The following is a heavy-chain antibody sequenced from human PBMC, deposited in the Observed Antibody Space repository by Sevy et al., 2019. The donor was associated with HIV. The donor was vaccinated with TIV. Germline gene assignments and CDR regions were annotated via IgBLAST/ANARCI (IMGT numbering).Heavy chain of an antibody. D-gene: IGHD2-2*01. V-gene: IGHV4-34*01. Sequence: PSETLSLTCAVYGGSFSTNHWSWVRQSPGKGLQYIGEINDSGSTYYNPSFKSRVIMSVDTSRNQFSLNLRFVTAADTAVYFCARGRSRFQIPGFNGMDVWGQGTTVTVSS. J-gene: IGHJ6*02. CDR3: ARGRSRFQIPGFNGMDV. CDR1: GGSFSTNH. CDR2: INDSGST.